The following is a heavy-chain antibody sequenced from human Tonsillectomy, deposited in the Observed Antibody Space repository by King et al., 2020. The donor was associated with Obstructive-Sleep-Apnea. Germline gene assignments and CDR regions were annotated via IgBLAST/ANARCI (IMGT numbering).Heavy chain of an antibody. CDR1: GYTFTGYY. D-gene: IGHD6-19*01. CDR3: ARPKVDGWYGRGDGAFDI. V-gene: IGHV1-2*02. Sequence: QLVQSGAEVKKPGASVKVSCKASGYTFTGYYMHWVRQAPGQGLEWMGWINPNSGGTNYAQKFQGRVTMTRDTSISTAYMELSRLRSDDTAVYYCARPKVDGWYGRGDGAFDIWGQGTMVTVSS. J-gene: IGHJ3*02. CDR2: INPNSGGT.